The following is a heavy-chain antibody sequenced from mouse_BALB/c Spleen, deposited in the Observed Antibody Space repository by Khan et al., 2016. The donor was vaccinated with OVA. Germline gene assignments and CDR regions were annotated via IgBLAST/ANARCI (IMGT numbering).Heavy chain of an antibody. J-gene: IGHJ2*01. V-gene: IGHV1-7*01. CDR2: INPSTGYT. CDR3: ARRGLRWDFDY. CDR1: GYTFINYW. D-gene: IGHD1-1*01. Sequence: QVQLQQSGAELAKPGASVKMSCKASGYTFINYWILWVKQRPGQGLVWIGYINPSTGYTEFNQNFKDQPTLTADKSSSTAYMQLSSLTSEDAAVYYCARRGLRWDFDYWGQGTTLTVSS.